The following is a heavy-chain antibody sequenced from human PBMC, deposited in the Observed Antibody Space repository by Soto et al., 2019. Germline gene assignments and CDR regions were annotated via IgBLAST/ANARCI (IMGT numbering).Heavy chain of an antibody. CDR2: IIPILGIA. V-gene: IGHV1-69*02. CDR1: GGTFSSYT. Sequence: ASVKVSCKASGGTFSSYTISWVRQAPGQGLEWMGRIIPILGIANYAQKFQGRVTITADKSTSTAYMELSSLRSEDTAVYYCASSPLDGYKPFDYWGQGTLVTVSS. J-gene: IGHJ4*02. D-gene: IGHD5-12*01. CDR3: ASSPLDGYKPFDY.